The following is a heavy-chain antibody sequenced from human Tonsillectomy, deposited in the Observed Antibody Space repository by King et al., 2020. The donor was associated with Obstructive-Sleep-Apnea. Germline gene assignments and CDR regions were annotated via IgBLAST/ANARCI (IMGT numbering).Heavy chain of an antibody. J-gene: IGHJ6*02. V-gene: IGHV3-23*04. CDR3: AKEGGAGSYLYGMDV. CDR2: ISGSGRRT. Sequence: VQLVESGGGLVQPGGSLRLSCAASGFTFNSFAMSWVRQAPGKGLEWVSAISGSGRRTSCADSVEGRFSISRDNSKNTLYLQINSLRAGDTAVYYCAKEGGAGSYLYGMDVWGQGTTVTVSS. D-gene: IGHD3-10*01. CDR1: GFTFNSFA.